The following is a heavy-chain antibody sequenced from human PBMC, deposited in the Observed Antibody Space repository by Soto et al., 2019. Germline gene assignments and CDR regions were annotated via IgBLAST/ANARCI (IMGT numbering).Heavy chain of an antibody. V-gene: IGHV4-4*07. Sequence: SDTLSLTCNVSGGSINTFCWIFFRPPYWKGLDCIFRIFSSGSTSFNPSLESRVAMSVDTSKNHFSLNLSSVTAADMAVYYCAREGSYSAYNFAHGIQLWSFDFWGQGALVTVSS. D-gene: IGHD5-12*01. CDR2: IFSSGST. CDR3: AREGSYSAYNFAHGIQLWSFDF. J-gene: IGHJ4*02. CDR1: GGSINTFC.